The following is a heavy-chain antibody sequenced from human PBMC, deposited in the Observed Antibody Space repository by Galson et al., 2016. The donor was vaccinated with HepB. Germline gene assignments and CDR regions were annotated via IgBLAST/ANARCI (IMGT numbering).Heavy chain of an antibody. J-gene: IGHJ4*02. D-gene: IGHD3-16*01. CDR1: GFSFGDYA. V-gene: IGHV3-49*03. CDR2: IMSNAHGGTT. Sequence: SLRLSCAASGFSFGDYAMSWFRQAPGKGLEWVGFIMSNAHGGTTEYAASVQGRFTISREDSKSIAYLQMNSLKTEDTAVYYCTSEYRHYDYFWGSWRFQPADYWGQGTLVTVSS. CDR3: TSEYRHYDYFWGSWRFQPADY.